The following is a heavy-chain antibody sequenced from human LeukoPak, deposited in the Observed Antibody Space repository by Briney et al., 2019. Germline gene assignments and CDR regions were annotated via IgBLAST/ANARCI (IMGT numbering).Heavy chain of an antibody. CDR1: GYRFTSYW. CDR2: IYPGDSDT. V-gene: IGHV5-51*01. D-gene: IGHD3-16*02. J-gene: IGHJ4*02. CDR3: ARHGERSFSPWYFDN. Sequence: GESLKISCKGSGYRFTSYWIGWVRQMPGKGLEWMGIIYPGDSDTRYSPSFQGQVSISADRSINTVYLQWSSLKASDTAIYYCARHGERSFSPWYFDNWGQGTLVTVSS.